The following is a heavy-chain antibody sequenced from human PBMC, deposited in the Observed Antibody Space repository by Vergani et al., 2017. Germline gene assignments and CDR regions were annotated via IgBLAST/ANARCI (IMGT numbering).Heavy chain of an antibody. D-gene: IGHD1-26*01. Sequence: QVQLVQSGAEVKKPGSSVKVSCKASGGTFSSYTISWVRQAPGQGLEWMGRIIPILGIANYAQKFQGRVTITADKSTSTAYMEMSSLRSEDTAVYYCARKARGRGLGFDHWGQGTLVTVSS. CDR2: IIPILGIA. J-gene: IGHJ5*02. CDR1: GGTFSSYT. V-gene: IGHV1-69*02. CDR3: ARKARGRGLGFDH.